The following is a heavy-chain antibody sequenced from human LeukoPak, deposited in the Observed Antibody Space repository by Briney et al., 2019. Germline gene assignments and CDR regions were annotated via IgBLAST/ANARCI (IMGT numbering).Heavy chain of an antibody. CDR2: IIPIFGTA. J-gene: IGHJ5*02. CDR3: ARMGVVTPYNWFDP. CDR1: GGTFSSYA. Sequence: ASVKVSCKASGGTFSSYAISWVRQAPGQGLEWMGGIIPIFGTANYAQKFQGRVTITADESTSTAYMELSSLRSEDTAVYYCARMGVVTPYNWFDPWGQGTLVTVSS. V-gene: IGHV1-69*13. D-gene: IGHD3-3*01.